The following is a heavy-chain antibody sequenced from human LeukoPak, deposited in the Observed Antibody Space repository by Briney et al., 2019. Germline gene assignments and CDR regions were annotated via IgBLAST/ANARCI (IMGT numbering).Heavy chain of an antibody. Sequence: SVKVSCKASGYTFTSYGISWVRQAPGQGLERMGGIIPIFGTANYAQKFQGRVTITADESTSTAYMELSSLRSEDTAVYYCARVGVSGHNYYYYYMDVWGKGTTVTVSS. CDR2: IIPIFGTA. CDR3: ARVGVSGHNYYYYYMDV. V-gene: IGHV1-69*13. CDR1: GYTFTSYG. J-gene: IGHJ6*03. D-gene: IGHD2-21*01.